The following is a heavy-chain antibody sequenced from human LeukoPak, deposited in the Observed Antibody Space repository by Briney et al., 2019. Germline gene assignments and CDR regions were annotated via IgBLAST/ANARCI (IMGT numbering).Heavy chain of an antibody. V-gene: IGHV3-9*01. D-gene: IGHD5-18*01. J-gene: IGHJ4*02. CDR2: ISWNSGSI. CDR1: GFTFDDYG. Sequence: GRSLRLSCAASGFTFDDYGMHWVRQAPGKGLEWVSGISWNSGSIGYADSVKGRFTISRDNAKNTLYLQMNSLRAEDTAVYYCARGGFVDTAMVDYWGQGTLVTVSS. CDR3: ARGGFVDTAMVDY.